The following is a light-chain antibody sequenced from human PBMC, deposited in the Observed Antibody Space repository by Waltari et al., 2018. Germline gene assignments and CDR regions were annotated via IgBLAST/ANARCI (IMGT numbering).Light chain of an antibody. V-gene: IGLV2-14*03. Sequence: QSALTQPASVSGSPGQSITLSCTGTSSDVGGYNYVSWYQHHPGKAPNPMLFDVSRRPSGVSCRFSVSRSGNTASLTISGLQAEDEADYYCSSYTSSTTYVFGAGTKVTVL. CDR1: SSDVGGYNY. CDR3: SSYTSSTTYV. CDR2: DVS. J-gene: IGLJ1*01.